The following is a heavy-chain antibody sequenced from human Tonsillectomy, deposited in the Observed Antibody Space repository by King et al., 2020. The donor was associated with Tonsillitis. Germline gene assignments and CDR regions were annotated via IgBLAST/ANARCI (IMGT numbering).Heavy chain of an antibody. CDR3: AKVELWFDYWDY. CDR1: GFTFSSYA. V-gene: IGHV3-23*04. D-gene: IGHD3-10*01. J-gene: IGHJ4*02. Sequence: VQLVESGGGLVQPGGSLRLSCAASGFTFSSYAMSWVRQAPGKGPEWVSAISGSGGSTYYADSVKGRFTISRDNSKNTLYLQLNSLRAEDTAVYYCAKVELWFDYWDYWGQGALVTVSS. CDR2: ISGSGGST.